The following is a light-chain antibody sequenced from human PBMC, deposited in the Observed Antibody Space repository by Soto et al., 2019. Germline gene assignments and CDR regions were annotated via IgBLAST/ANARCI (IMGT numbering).Light chain of an antibody. CDR3: CSYAGNSVFVV. V-gene: IGLV2-23*03. Sequence: QSVLTQPASVSGSPGQSITISFTGTSSDVGSNNLVSWYQHHAGKAPKVMIYEGTKRPSGVSNRFSGSKSGNTASLTISGLQAEDEADYYCCSYAGNSVFVVFGGGTKVTVL. CDR1: SSDVGSNNL. J-gene: IGLJ2*01. CDR2: EGT.